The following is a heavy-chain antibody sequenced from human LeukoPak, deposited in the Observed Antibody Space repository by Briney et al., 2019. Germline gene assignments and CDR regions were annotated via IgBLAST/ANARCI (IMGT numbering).Heavy chain of an antibody. D-gene: IGHD4-17*01. J-gene: IGHJ6*03. CDR3: ARDVFNRHGDYYYYYMDV. Sequence: SETLSLTCTVSVGSISSNSYYWGWIRQPPGKGLEWIGSIYHSGSTYYNPSLKSRVTISVDTSKNQFSLKLSSVTAADTAVYYCARDVFNRHGDYYYYYMDVWGKGTTVTVSS. CDR1: VGSISSNSYY. V-gene: IGHV4-39*07. CDR2: IYHSGST.